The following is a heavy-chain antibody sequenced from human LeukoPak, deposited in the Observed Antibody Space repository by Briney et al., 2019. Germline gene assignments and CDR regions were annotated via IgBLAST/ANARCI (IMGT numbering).Heavy chain of an antibody. CDR1: GYSISSGYY. CDR2: IYHSGST. V-gene: IGHV4-38-2*02. J-gene: IGHJ4*02. Sequence: SETLSLTCTVSGYSISSGYYWGWIRQPPGKGLEWIGSIYHSGSTYYNPSLKSRVTISVDTSKNQFSLKLSSVTAADTAVYYCARGQSYYGSGSRTFGYWGQGSLVTVSS. D-gene: IGHD3-10*01. CDR3: ARGQSYYGSGSRTFGY.